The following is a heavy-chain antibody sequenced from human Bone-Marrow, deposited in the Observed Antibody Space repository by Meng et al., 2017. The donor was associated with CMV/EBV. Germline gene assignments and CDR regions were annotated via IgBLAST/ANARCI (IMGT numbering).Heavy chain of an antibody. J-gene: IGHJ6*02. V-gene: IGHV1-2*02. CDR3: ARDSCSSTSCYIDYYYGMDV. CDR1: GYTFTGYY. Sequence: ASVKVSCKASGYTFTGYYMHWVRQAPGQGLEWMGWINPNSGGTNYAQKFQGRVTMTRDTSISTAYMELSRLRSDDTAVYYCARDSCSSTSCYIDYYYGMDVWGQGTTVTVSS. CDR2: INPNSGGT. D-gene: IGHD2-2*02.